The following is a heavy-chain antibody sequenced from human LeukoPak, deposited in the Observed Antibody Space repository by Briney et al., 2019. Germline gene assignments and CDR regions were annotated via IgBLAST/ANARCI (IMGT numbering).Heavy chain of an antibody. V-gene: IGHV4-38-2*02. CDR1: GYSISSGYY. CDR2: IYHSGTI. CDR3: ARQWAFGAPDF. Sequence: SETLSLTCTVSGYSISSGYYWGWIRQPPGKGLEWLASIYHSGTIYYNPSLKSRVTISVDTSKNQFSLKLTSVTAADTAVYYCARQWAFGAPDFWGLGALVTVSS. J-gene: IGHJ4*02. D-gene: IGHD3-16*01.